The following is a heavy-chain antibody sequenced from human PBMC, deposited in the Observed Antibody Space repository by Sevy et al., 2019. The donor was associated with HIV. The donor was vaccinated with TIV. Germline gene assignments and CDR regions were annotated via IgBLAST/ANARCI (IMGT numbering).Heavy chain of an antibody. Sequence: ASVKVSFKASGYTFTSYGISWVRQAPGQGLEWMGWISAYNGNTNYAQKLQGRVTRTTDTSTSTAYMELRSLRSDDTAVYYCARDEEQLTYYYYGMDVWGQGTTVTVSS. D-gene: IGHD6-6*01. V-gene: IGHV1-18*01. CDR3: ARDEEQLTYYYYGMDV. CDR2: ISAYNGNT. CDR1: GYTFTSYG. J-gene: IGHJ6*02.